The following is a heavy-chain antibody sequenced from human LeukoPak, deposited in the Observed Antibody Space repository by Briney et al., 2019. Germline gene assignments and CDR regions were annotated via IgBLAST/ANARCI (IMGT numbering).Heavy chain of an antibody. D-gene: IGHD7-27*01. V-gene: IGHV4-4*07. Sequence: PSETLSLTCTVSGGSISSYHWSWIRQPAGKGLEWIGRIYTSGSTNYNPSLKSRGTISVDTSKNQFSLKLSSVTAADTAVYYCAKDGLNGGCFDYWGQGTLVTVSS. J-gene: IGHJ4*02. CDR2: IYTSGST. CDR1: GGSISSYH. CDR3: AKDGLNGGCFDY.